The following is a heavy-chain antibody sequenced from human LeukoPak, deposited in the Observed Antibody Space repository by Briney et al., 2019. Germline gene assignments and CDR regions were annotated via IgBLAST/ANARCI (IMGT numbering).Heavy chain of an antibody. Sequence: PSETLSLTCTVSGGSISSSSYYWGWIRQPPGKGLEWIGSIYYSGSTYYNPSLKSRVTISVDTSKNQFSLKLSSVTAADTAVYYCARVVHSSSWYSGYYYYYMDVWGKGTTVTVSS. D-gene: IGHD6-13*01. J-gene: IGHJ6*03. CDR1: GGSISSSSYY. V-gene: IGHV4-39*07. CDR3: ARVVHSSSWYSGYYYYYMDV. CDR2: IYYSGST.